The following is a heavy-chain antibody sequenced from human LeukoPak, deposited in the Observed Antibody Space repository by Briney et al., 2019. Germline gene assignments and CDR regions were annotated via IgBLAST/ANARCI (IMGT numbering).Heavy chain of an antibody. CDR3: ARDGSHGSGSYYPYYYGMDA. Sequence: ASVKVSCKASGYTFTSYGISWVRQAPGQGLEWMGWISAYNGNTNYAQKLQGRVTMTTDTSTSTAYMELRSLRSDDTAVYYCARDGSHGSGSYYPYYYGMDAWGKGTTVTVSS. CDR2: ISAYNGNT. J-gene: IGHJ6*04. D-gene: IGHD3-10*01. V-gene: IGHV1-18*04. CDR1: GYTFTSYG.